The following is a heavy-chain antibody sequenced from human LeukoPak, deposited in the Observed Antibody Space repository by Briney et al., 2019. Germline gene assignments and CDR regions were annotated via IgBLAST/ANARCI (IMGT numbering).Heavy chain of an antibody. Sequence: SQTLSLTCTVSGVSISSGNYYWTWIRQRPGKGLEWLGCLSSIGSTYYNPSLKSRLSISVGTSKNQFSLSLTSVTAAVTALYYCVRDRGDYSGDPGYFDFWGQGIQVTASS. V-gene: IGHV4-31*03. J-gene: IGHJ4*02. CDR3: VRDRGDYSGDPGYFDF. CDR1: GVSISSGNYY. D-gene: IGHD4-23*01. CDR2: LSSIGST.